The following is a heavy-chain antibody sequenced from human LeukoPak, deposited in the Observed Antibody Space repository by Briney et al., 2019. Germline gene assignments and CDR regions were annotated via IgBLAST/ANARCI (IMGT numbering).Heavy chain of an antibody. CDR1: GFTFSSYA. V-gene: IGHV3-72*01. J-gene: IGHJ4*02. Sequence: PGGSLRLSCAASGFTFSSYAMNWVRQAPGKGLEWVGRTRNKARSYTTEYAASVKGRFTISRDDSKNSLYLQMNSLKTEDTAVFYCARVVAAAGYTYDYWGQGTLVTVSS. CDR3: ARVVAAAGYTYDY. D-gene: IGHD6-13*01. CDR2: TRNKARSYTT.